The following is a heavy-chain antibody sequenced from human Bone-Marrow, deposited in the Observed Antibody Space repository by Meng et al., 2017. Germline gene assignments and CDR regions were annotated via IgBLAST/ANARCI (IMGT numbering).Heavy chain of an antibody. J-gene: IGHJ6*02. D-gene: IGHD3-10*01. Sequence: GESLKISCAASGFTFSSYGMHWVRQAPGKGLEWVAVISYDGSNKYYADSVKGRFTISRDNSKTTLYLQMNNHRAEDTAVCYCARDTHLDGSGGVMDVWGQGTTVTVSS. CDR1: GFTFSSYG. CDR3: ARDTHLDGSGGVMDV. V-gene: IGHV3-30*06. CDR2: ISYDGSNK.